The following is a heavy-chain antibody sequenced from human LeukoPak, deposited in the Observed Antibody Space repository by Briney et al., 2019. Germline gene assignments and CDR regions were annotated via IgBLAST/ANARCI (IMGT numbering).Heavy chain of an antibody. D-gene: IGHD6-13*01. CDR3: ARDTSHTAGTSWFDP. J-gene: IGHJ5*02. CDR1: GFTFSSYG. V-gene: IGHV3-30*03. CDR2: VSSDGSIK. Sequence: GGSLRLSCAASGFTFSSYGIHWVRQAPGKGLEWVAVVSSDGSIKYYADSGKGRFTISRDNAKNSLYLQMNSLRAEDTAVYYCARDTSHTAGTSWFDPWGQGTLVTVSS.